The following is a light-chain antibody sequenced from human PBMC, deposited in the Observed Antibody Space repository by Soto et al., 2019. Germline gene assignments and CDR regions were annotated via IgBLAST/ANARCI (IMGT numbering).Light chain of an antibody. V-gene: IGKV4-1*01. Sequence: IVMTQSPGSLAVSLGEGATINCRSSQSVLHSSYKNNYLAWYQQKPGLPPKLLIYWASTRESGVPDRFSGSGSGTDFTLTISSLQAEDVAVYYCQQYYSTPPTFGGGTKVEIK. CDR3: QQYYSTPPT. CDR2: WAS. CDR1: QSVLHSSYKNNY. J-gene: IGKJ4*01.